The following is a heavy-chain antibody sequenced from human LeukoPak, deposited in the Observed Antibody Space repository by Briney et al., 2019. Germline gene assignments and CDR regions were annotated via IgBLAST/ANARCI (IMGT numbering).Heavy chain of an antibody. CDR2: INHSGST. V-gene: IGHV4-34*01. D-gene: IGHD2-8*01. J-gene: IGHJ6*03. CDR1: GGSFSGYY. CDR3: ARTTSNGYYYYMDV. Sequence: SESLSLTCAVYGGSFSGYYWSWIRQPPGKGLEWIGEINHSGSTNYNPSLKSRVTISVDTSKNQFSLKLSSVTAADTAVYYCARTTSNGYYYYMDVWGKGTTVTVSS.